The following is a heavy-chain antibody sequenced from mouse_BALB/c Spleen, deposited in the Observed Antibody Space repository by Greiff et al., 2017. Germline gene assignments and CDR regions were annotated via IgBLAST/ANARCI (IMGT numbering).Heavy chain of an antibody. CDR2: ISTYYGDA. J-gene: IGHJ2*01. CDR3: ARRGTVVAPFDY. CDR1: GYTFTDYA. V-gene: IGHV1S137*01. Sequence: VQRVESGAELVRPGVSVKISCKGSGYTFTDYAMHWVKQSHAKSLEWIGVISTYYGDASYNQKFKGKATMTVDKSSSTAYMELARLTSEDSAIYYCARRGTVVAPFDYWGQGTTLTVSS. D-gene: IGHD1-1*01.